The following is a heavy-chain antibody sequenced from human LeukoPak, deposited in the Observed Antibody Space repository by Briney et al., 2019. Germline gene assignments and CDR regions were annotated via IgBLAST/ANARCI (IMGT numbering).Heavy chain of an antibody. V-gene: IGHV3-21*01. D-gene: IGHD5-18*01. CDR1: GFTFSSYS. Sequence: GGSLRLSCAASGFTFSSYSMNWVRQAPGKGLEWVSSISSSSRYIYYADSVKGRFTISRDNAKNSLYLQMNSLRAEDTAVYYCARDRELWPPYYYYAMDVWGQGTTVTVSS. CDR2: ISSSSRYI. J-gene: IGHJ6*02. CDR3: ARDRELWPPYYYYAMDV.